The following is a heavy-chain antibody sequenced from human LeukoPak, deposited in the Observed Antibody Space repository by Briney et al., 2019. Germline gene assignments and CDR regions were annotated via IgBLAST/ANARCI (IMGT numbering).Heavy chain of an antibody. J-gene: IGHJ5*02. V-gene: IGHV1-8*01. Sequence: VASVKVSCKASGYTFTSYDINWVRQATGQGLEWMGWMNPNSGNTGYAQKFQGRVTMTRNTSISTAYMELSSLRSEDTAVYYCARGRCSSTSCYAGRRPFDPWGQGTLVTVSS. CDR2: MNPNSGNT. CDR1: GYTFTSYD. D-gene: IGHD2-2*01. CDR3: ARGRCSSTSCYAGRRPFDP.